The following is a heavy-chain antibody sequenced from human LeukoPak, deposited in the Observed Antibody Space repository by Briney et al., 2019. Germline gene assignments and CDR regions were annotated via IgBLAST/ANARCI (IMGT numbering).Heavy chain of an antibody. CDR3: ARDPLLEGRGGFDY. D-gene: IGHD2-21*01. Sequence: ASVKVSCKASGYTFTDYYLHWVRQAPGQGLEWMGWINPNSGGTNYAQKFQGWVTMTRDTSISTAYMELSRLRSDDTAVYYCARDPLLEGRGGFDYWGQGTLVTVSS. CDR1: GYTFTDYY. V-gene: IGHV1-2*04. J-gene: IGHJ4*02. CDR2: INPNSGGT.